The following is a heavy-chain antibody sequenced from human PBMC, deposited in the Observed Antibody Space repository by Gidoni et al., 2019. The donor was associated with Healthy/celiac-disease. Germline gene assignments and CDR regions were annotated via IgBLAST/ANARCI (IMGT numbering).Heavy chain of an antibody. V-gene: IGHV1-69*06. CDR2: IIPIFGTA. CDR3: ARTNGDYMPGYYYYGMDV. Sequence: QVQLVQSGAEVKKPGSSVKVSCKASGGTFSTYAISWVRQAPGKGLEWMGGIIPIFGTANYAQKFQGRVTITADKSTSTAYMELSSLRSEDTAVYYCARTNGDYMPGYYYYGMDVWGQGTTVTVSS. D-gene: IGHD4-17*01. J-gene: IGHJ6*02. CDR1: GGTFSTYA.